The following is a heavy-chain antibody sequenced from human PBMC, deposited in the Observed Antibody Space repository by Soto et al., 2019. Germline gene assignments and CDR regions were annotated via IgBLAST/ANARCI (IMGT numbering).Heavy chain of an antibody. CDR1: GGSISSYY. D-gene: IGHD3-10*01. V-gene: IGHV4-59*08. J-gene: IGHJ5*02. Sequence: QVQLQESGPGLVKPSETLSLTCTVSGGSISSYYWSWIRQPPGKGLEWIGYIYYSGSTNYNPSLKSRVTTSVNTSKNQFSLKLSSVTAADTAVYYCARLLYGLGSWFDPWGQGTLVTVSS. CDR3: ARLLYGLGSWFDP. CDR2: IYYSGST.